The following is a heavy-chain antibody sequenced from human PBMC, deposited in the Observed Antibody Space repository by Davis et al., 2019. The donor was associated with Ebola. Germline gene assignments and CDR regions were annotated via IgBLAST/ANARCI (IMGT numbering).Heavy chain of an antibody. CDR1: GFSFSRYG. Sequence: PGGSLRLSCDASGFSFSRYGMHWVRQAPGKGLEWVSVIYSGGSTYYADSVKGRFTISSDNSKNTLYLQMNSLRVEDTAVYYCTRDESDYVGGGFDYWGQGTLVTVSS. V-gene: IGHV3-NL1*01. J-gene: IGHJ4*02. D-gene: IGHD3-16*01. CDR2: IYSGGST. CDR3: TRDESDYVGGGFDY.